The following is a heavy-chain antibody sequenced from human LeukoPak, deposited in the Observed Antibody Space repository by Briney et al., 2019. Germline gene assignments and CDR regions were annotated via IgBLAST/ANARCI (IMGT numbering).Heavy chain of an antibody. CDR1: GGSISSGGYY. CDR2: IYYSGST. Sequence: PSQTLSLTCTVSGGSISSGGYYWSWIRQHPGKGLEWIGYIYYSGSTYYNPSLKSRVTISVDTSKNQFSLQLSSVTAADTAVYYCARGLYSGYAAAWFDPWGQGTLVTVSS. CDR3: ARGLYSGYAAAWFDP. V-gene: IGHV4-31*03. J-gene: IGHJ5*02. D-gene: IGHD5-12*01.